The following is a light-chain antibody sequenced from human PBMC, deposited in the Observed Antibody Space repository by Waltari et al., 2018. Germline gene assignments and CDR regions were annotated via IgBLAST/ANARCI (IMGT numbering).Light chain of an antibody. CDR3: QQYSGSLPTT. CDR2: ETS. CDR1: QAIFDS. V-gene: IGKV1-NL1*01. Sequence: DIQMTQSPSSLSASVGDRVTITCRASQAIFDSLAWYQQKPGKAPKLLLYETSILASGVPSRVSGSVSGTDYTLAINNLQTEDVATYFCQQYSGSLPTTFGPGTRLALK. J-gene: IGKJ3*01.